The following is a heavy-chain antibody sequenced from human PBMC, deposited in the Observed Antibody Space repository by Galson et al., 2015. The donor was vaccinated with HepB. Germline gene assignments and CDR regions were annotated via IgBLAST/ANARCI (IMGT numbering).Heavy chain of an antibody. J-gene: IGHJ5*02. Sequence: TLSLTCTVSGGSISSYYWSWIRQPPGKGLEWIGEINHSGSTNYNPSLKSRVTISVDTSKNQFSLKLSSVTAADTAVYYCARCLIDSSGYYFSWFDPWGQGTLVTVSS. D-gene: IGHD3-22*01. V-gene: IGHV4-59*12. CDR2: INHSGST. CDR3: ARCLIDSSGYYFSWFDP. CDR1: GGSISSYY.